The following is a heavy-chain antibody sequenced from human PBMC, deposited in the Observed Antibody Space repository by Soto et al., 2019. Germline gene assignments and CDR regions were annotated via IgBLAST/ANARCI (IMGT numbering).Heavy chain of an antibody. CDR1: GYTFTSYA. CDR2: INAGNGNT. V-gene: IGHV1-3*01. D-gene: IGHD4-17*01. J-gene: IGHJ3*02. CDR3: ARVPVTTYAFDI. Sequence: GASVKVSCKASGYTFTSYAMHWVRQAPGQRLEWMGWINAGNGNTKYSQKFQGRVTITRDTSASTAYMELSSLRSEDTAVYYCARVPVTTYAFDIWGQGTMVTVSS.